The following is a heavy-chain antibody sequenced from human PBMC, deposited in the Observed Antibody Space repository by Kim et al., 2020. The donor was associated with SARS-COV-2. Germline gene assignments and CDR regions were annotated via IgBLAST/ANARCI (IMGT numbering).Heavy chain of an antibody. CDR1: GYNFANYV. CDR2: INGDNGNT. J-gene: IGHJ4*02. CDR3: ARALVRTTQLDY. Sequence: ASVKVSCKTSGYNFANYVTHWVRQAPGQRLEWMGWINGDNGNTKYSQTFQDRVTFTRDTSATTAYMELSSLTSEDTAIYYCARALVRTTQLDYWGQGTLVTVSS. V-gene: IGHV1-3*01. D-gene: IGHD1-26*01.